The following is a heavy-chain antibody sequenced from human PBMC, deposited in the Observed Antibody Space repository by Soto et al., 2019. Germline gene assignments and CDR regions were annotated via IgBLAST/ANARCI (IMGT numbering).Heavy chain of an antibody. CDR1: GGTFSSYA. CDR3: ARDGYSYGNYYYGMDV. J-gene: IGHJ6*02. V-gene: IGHV1-69*13. Sequence: SVKVSCKASGGTFSSYAISWVRQAPGQGLEWMGGIIPIFGTANYAQKFQGRVTITADESTSTAYMELSSLRSEDTAVYYCARDGYSYGNYYYGMDVWGQGTTVTVSS. CDR2: IIPIFGTA. D-gene: IGHD5-18*01.